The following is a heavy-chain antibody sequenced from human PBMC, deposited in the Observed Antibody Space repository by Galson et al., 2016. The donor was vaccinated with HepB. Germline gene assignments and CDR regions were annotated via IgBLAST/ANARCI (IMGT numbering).Heavy chain of an antibody. Sequence: LSCAASGFTFTNAWMNWVRQAPGKGLEWVAVIFFDGSKRYYADSVKGRFTISRDNSKNTLYLQMNSLRAEDTAVYYCARDPYSGSYWDYDYYGMDVWGQGTTVTVSS. CDR2: IFFDGSKR. V-gene: IGHV3-33*08. CDR1: GFTFTNAW. J-gene: IGHJ6*02. D-gene: IGHD1-26*01. CDR3: ARDPYSGSYWDYDYYGMDV.